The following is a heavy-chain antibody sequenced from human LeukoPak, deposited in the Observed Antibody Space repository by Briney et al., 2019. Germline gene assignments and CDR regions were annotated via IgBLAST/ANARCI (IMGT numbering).Heavy chain of an antibody. Sequence: ASVKVSCKASGYTFTSYDINWVRQATGQGLEWMGWMNPNSGNTGYAQKFQGRVTMTRNTSISTAYMELSSLRSEDTAVYYCAREGDGFNQPRSRYFDYWGQGTLVTVSS. CDR2: MNPNSGNT. J-gene: IGHJ4*02. CDR1: GYTFTSYD. V-gene: IGHV1-8*01. CDR3: AREGDGFNQPRSRYFDY. D-gene: IGHD5-24*01.